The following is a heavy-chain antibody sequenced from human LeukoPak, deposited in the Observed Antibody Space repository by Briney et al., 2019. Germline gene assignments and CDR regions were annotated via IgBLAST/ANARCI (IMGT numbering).Heavy chain of an antibody. J-gene: IGHJ3*02. CDR2: ISSSGSTI. CDR3: ASVAMVRGPNAFDI. D-gene: IGHD3-10*01. CDR1: GFTFSSYE. Sequence: GGSLRLSCAASGFTFSSYEMNWVRQAPGKGLEWVSYISSSGSTIYYADSVKGRFTISRDNAKNSLYLQMNRLRAEDTAVYYCASVAMVRGPNAFDIWGQGKMVTVSS. V-gene: IGHV3-48*03.